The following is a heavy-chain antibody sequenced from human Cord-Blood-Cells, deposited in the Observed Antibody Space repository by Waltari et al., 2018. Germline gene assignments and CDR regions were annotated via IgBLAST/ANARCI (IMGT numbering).Heavy chain of an antibody. CDR3: ARDRIVVVTAIPAFDI. V-gene: IGHV6-1*01. Sequence: QVQLQQSGPGLVKPSQTLSLTCAISGDSVSSNSAAWNWIRQSQSRGLEWLGRKYYRSKWYNDYAVAVKSRITIIPYTSKNQFSLQLNSVTPEDTAVYYCARDRIVVVTAIPAFDIWGQGTMVTVSS. D-gene: IGHD2-21*02. CDR2: KYYRSKWYN. CDR1: GDSVSSNSAA. J-gene: IGHJ3*02.